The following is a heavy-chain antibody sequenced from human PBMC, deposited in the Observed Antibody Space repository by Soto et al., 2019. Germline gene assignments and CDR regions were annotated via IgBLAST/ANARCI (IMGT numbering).Heavy chain of an antibody. CDR2: IWYDGSNK. Sequence: QVQLVESGGGVVQPGRSLRLSCAASGFTFSSYGMHWVRQAPGKGLEWVAVIWYDGSNKYYADSVKGRFTISRDNSKNTLYLKMNSLRAEDMAVYYCARAPKSSGWASYFDYWGQGTLVTVSA. CDR3: ARAPKSSGWASYFDY. D-gene: IGHD6-19*01. V-gene: IGHV3-33*01. CDR1: GFTFSSYG. J-gene: IGHJ4*02.